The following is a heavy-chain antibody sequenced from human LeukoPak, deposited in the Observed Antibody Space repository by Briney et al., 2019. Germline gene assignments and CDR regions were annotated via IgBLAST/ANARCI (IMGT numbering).Heavy chain of an antibody. CDR2: INPNSCCT. CDR3: ARDLGHIVLMVYARNYVMSV. D-gene: IGHD2-8*01. J-gene: IGHJ6*02. CDR1: GYTFTDYY. Sequence: ASVTVSCKASGYTFTDYYMHWVRQAPGQGLEWMGWINPNSCCTNYKQKFQGRVTMTRDTSISTAYMELSRLRSNDTAVYYCARDLGHIVLMVYARNYVMSVWGQGPTVTVSS. V-gene: IGHV1-2*02.